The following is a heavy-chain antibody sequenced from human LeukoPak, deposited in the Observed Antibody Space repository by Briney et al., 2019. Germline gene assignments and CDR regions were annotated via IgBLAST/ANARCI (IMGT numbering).Heavy chain of an antibody. CDR1: GFNFNDAA. D-gene: IGHD5-24*01. Sequence: GGSLRLSCAASGFNFNDAAMTWVRQAPGKGLEWVSLIASSGRNTYYTDSVRGRFTISRDNSKKTPSPQMNSLRVEDTAIYYCAKDIQLSAWGLGTMVTVSS. J-gene: IGHJ3*01. V-gene: IGHV3-23*01. CDR3: AKDIQLSA. CDR2: IASSGRNT.